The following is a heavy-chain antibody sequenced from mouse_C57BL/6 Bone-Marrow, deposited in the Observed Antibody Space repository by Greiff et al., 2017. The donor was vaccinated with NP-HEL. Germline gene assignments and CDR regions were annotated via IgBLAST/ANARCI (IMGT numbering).Heavy chain of an antibody. CDR3: AGHKGYDG. CDR1: GFTFSSYG. CDR2: ISSGCSYT. D-gene: IGHD2-14*01. V-gene: IGHV5-6*01. Sequence: EVMLVESGGDLVKPGGSLKLSCAASGFTFSSYGMSWVRQTPDKRLEWVATISSGCSYTYYPHSVKGRFTISRDNAKNTLYLQMSSLKSEDTALYNCAGHKGYDGWGQGTLVTVSA. J-gene: IGHJ3*01.